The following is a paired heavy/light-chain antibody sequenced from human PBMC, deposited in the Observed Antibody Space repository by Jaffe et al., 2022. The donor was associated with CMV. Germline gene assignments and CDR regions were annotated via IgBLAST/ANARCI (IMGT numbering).Heavy chain of an antibody. CDR1: GFIFSDYH. V-gene: IGHV3-11*01. CDR3: ARGNWNYAGMDV. CDR2: ISSSGGTT. J-gene: IGHJ6*02. D-gene: IGHD1-20*01. Sequence: QVQLVESGGGLVKPGGSLRLSCAASGFIFSDYHMNWIRQAPGKGLEWVSYISSSGGTTYYADSVKGRFTISRDNAKNSLYLQMNSLRAEDTAVYYCARGNWNYAGMDVWGQGTTVTVSS.
Light chain of an antibody. CDR2: IAS. CDR1: QSVSTN. Sequence: EIVMTQSPATLSVSPGERATLSCRASQSVSTNVAWYQQKPGQAPRLLIYIASTRATGVPARFSGSGSGTEFTLTISSLQSEDFAVYYCQQYNDWPPVTFGPGTKVEIK. CDR3: QQYNDWPPVT. J-gene: IGKJ3*01. V-gene: IGKV3-15*01.